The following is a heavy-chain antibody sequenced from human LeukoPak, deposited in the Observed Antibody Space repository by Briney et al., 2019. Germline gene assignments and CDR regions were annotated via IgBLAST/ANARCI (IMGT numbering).Heavy chain of an antibody. CDR3: ARPYHSDSSGADY. J-gene: IGHJ4*02. Sequence: GGSLRLSCAASGFTVSSNYMSWVRQAPGKGLEWVSVIYSGGSTYYADSVKGRFTISRDNSKNTLYLQMNSLRAEDTAVYYCARPYHSDSSGADYWGQGTLVTVSS. CDR1: GFTVSSNY. V-gene: IGHV3-53*01. D-gene: IGHD3-22*01. CDR2: IYSGGST.